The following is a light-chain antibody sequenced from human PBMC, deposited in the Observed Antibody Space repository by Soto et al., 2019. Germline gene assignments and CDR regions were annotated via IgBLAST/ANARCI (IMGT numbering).Light chain of an antibody. V-gene: IGLV2-14*01. CDR3: SSRRSRVLL. Sequence: QSALAQPASVSGSPGQSITISCTGTSSDFGGHNYVSWYQQHPGKAPKLLIYEVAHRPSGISNRFSGSKSGSRASLTIAGLQAEDEAVYYCSSRRSRVLLFGGGTKLTVL. CDR1: SSDFGGHNY. CDR2: EVA. J-gene: IGLJ2*01.